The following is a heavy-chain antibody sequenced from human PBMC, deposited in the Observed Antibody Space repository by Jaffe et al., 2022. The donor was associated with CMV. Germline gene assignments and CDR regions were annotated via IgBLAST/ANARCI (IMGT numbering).Heavy chain of an antibody. D-gene: IGHD4-17*01. Sequence: EVQLVESGGGLVKPGGSLRLSCAASGFTFSSYSMNWVRQAPGKGLEWVSSISSSSSYIYYADSVKGRFTISRDNAKNSLYLQMNSLRAEDTAVYYCARARDYAPWFDPWGQGTLVTVSS. J-gene: IGHJ5*02. CDR1: GFTFSSYS. CDR3: ARARDYAPWFDP. V-gene: IGHV3-21*01. CDR2: ISSSSSYI.